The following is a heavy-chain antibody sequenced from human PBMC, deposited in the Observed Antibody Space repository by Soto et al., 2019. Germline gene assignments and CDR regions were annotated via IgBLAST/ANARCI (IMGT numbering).Heavy chain of an antibody. CDR3: ARDHEYFQH. CDR1: GGSISSNY. V-gene: IGHV4-59*01. J-gene: IGHJ1*01. CDR2: IYYSGST. Sequence: QVQLQESGPGLVKPSETLFLTCTVSGGSISSNYWSWIRKPPGKGLEWIGYIYYSGSTNYNPSLKSRVIISVDTSKNQFSLKLSSVTAADTAVYYCARDHEYFQHWGQGTLVTVSS.